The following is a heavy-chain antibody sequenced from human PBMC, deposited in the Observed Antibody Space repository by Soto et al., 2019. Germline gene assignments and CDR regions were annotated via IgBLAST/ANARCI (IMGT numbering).Heavy chain of an antibody. D-gene: IGHD6-13*01. J-gene: IGHJ5*02. CDR1: GFTFSSYA. CDR3: ARDDYPSAAVRGWFDP. Sequence: QVQLVESGGGVVQPGRSLRLSCAASGFTFSSYAMHWVRQAPGKGLEWVAVISYDGSNKYYADSVKGRFTISRDNSKNTLYLQMNSLRAEDTAVYYCARDDYPSAAVRGWFDPWGQGTLVTVSS. V-gene: IGHV3-30-3*01. CDR2: ISYDGSNK.